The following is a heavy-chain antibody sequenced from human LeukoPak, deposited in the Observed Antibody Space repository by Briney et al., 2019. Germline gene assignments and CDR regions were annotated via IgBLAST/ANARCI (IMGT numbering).Heavy chain of an antibody. CDR2: IKQDGSEK. Sequence: PGGSLRLSCAASGFTFSSYWMSWVRQAPGKGLEWVANIKQDGSEKYYVDSVKGRFTISRDNAKNSLYLQMNSLRAEDTAVYYCARAGGGPNAYYYYYYMDVWGKGTTVTVSS. CDR3: ARAGGGPNAYYYYYYMDV. D-gene: IGHD2-15*01. CDR1: GFTFSSYW. J-gene: IGHJ6*03. V-gene: IGHV3-7*01.